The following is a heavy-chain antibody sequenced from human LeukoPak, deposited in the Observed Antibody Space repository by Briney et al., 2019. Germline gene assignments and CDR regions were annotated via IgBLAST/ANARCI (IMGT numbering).Heavy chain of an antibody. CDR3: TRPKVGATDGAFDI. Sequence: GGSLRLSCAASGFTFSSYWMSWVRQAPGKGLEWVANIKQDGSEKYYVDSVKGRFTISRDNAKNSLYLQMNSLKTEDTAVYYCTRPKVGATDGAFDIWGQGTMVTVSS. CDR2: IKQDGSEK. V-gene: IGHV3-7*03. J-gene: IGHJ3*02. CDR1: GFTFSSYW. D-gene: IGHD1-26*01.